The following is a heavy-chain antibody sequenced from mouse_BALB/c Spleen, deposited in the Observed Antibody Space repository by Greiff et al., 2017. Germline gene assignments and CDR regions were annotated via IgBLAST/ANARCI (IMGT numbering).Heavy chain of an antibody. CDR1: GFTFSSYW. Sequence: EVKLMESGGGLVQPGGSMKLSCVASGFTFSSYWMSWVRQSPEKGLEWVAEIRLKSDNYATHYAESVKGKFTISRDDSKSRLYLQMNSLRAEDTGIYYCTITTVVATRAMDYWGQGTSVTVSS. D-gene: IGHD1-1*01. CDR2: IRLKSDNYAT. J-gene: IGHJ4*01. V-gene: IGHV6-6*02. CDR3: TITTVVATRAMDY.